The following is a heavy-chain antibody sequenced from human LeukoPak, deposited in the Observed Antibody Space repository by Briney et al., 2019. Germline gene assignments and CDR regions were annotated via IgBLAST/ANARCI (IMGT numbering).Heavy chain of an antibody. CDR1: GFTFSSSG. V-gene: IGHV3-23*01. D-gene: IGHD1-26*01. Sequence: PGGSLRLSCAASGFTFSSSGMSWVRQAPGKGLEWVSGITGSGGSTYYADSVKGRFTISRDNAKNSLCLQMNSLRAEDTAVYYCAYSSGSYYYDHAFDIWGQGTMVTVSS. J-gene: IGHJ3*02. CDR3: AYSSGSYYYDHAFDI. CDR2: ITGSGGST.